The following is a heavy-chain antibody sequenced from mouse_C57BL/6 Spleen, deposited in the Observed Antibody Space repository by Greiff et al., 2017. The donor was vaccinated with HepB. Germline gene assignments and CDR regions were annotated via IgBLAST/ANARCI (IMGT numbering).Heavy chain of an antibody. D-gene: IGHD2-4*01. Sequence: QVQLQQPGAELVRPGSSVKLSCKASGYTFTSYWMHWVKQRPIQGLEWIGNIDPSDSETHYNQKFKDKATLTVDKSSSTAYMQLSSLTSEDSAVYYCARLVYDYVFDYWGQGTTLTVSS. J-gene: IGHJ2*01. CDR3: ARLVYDYVFDY. V-gene: IGHV1-52*01. CDR2: IDPSDSET. CDR1: GYTFTSYW.